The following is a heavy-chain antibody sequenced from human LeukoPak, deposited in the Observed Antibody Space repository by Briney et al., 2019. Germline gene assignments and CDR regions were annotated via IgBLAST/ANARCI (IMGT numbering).Heavy chain of an antibody. CDR3: AREGCSSTSCYADY. J-gene: IGHJ4*02. Sequence: ASVKVSCKASGYTFTGYYMHWVRQAPGQGLEWMGWINPNSGGTNYAQKFQGGVTMTRDTSISTAYMELSRLRSDDTAVYYCAREGCSSTSCYADYWGQGTLVTVSS. V-gene: IGHV1-2*02. CDR1: GYTFTGYY. CDR2: INPNSGGT. D-gene: IGHD2-2*01.